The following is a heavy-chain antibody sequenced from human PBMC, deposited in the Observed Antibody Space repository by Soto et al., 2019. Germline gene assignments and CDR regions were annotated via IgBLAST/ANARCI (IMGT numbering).Heavy chain of an antibody. CDR3: ATDSAGRGPFDP. CDR1: GGSCGTNY. V-gene: IGHV4-59*13. CDR2: TYHTGST. Sequence: KTSETLSLTCTISGGSCGTNYWSWIRQAPGKGLEWIGYTYHTGSTKYNPSLKSRATISVDTSKNQFSLTLNSAAAADTAVYYCATDSAGRGPFDPWGQGILVTVSS. J-gene: IGHJ5*02. D-gene: IGHD3-10*01.